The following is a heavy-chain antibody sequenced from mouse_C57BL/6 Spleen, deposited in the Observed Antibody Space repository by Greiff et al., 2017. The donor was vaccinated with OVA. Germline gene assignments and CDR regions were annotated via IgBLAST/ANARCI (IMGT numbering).Heavy chain of an antibody. J-gene: IGHJ3*01. CDR3: ARPLYYDYDVGFAY. V-gene: IGHV7-3*01. CDR1: GFTFTDYY. CDR2: IRNKANGYTT. Sequence: EVKLEESGGGLVQPGGSLSLSCAASGFTFTDYYMSWVRQPPGKALEWLGFIRNKANGYTTEYSASVKGRFTISRDNSQSILYLQMNALRAEDSATYYCARPLYYDYDVGFAYWGQGTLVTVSA. D-gene: IGHD2-4*01.